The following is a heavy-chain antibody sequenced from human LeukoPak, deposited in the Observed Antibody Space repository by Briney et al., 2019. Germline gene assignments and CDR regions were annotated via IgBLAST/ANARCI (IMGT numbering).Heavy chain of an antibody. CDR2: LSPTGNT. D-gene: IGHD3-10*01. J-gene: IGHJ4*02. V-gene: IGHV4-4*07. CDR3: VREIEHFGIDY. Sequence: SETLSLTCTVSGASISSYYWSWIRQSAGKGLEWIGRLSPTGNTKYNPSLGGRVTVSGDTSKNQFSLRLSSVTAADTAFYYCVREIEHFGIDYWGQGALVSVSS. CDR1: GASISSYY.